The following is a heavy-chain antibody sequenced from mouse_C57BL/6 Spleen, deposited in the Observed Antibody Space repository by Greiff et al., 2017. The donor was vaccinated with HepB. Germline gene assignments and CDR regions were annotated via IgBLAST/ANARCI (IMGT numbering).Heavy chain of an antibody. Sequence: QVQLQQPGAELVKPGASVKLSCKASGYTFTSYWMQWVKQRPGQGLEWIGEIDPSDSYTNYNQKFKGKATLTVDTSSSTAYMQLSSLTSEDSAVYYFASGGRGITTVVARDWYFDVWGTGTTVTVSS. CDR1: GYTFTSYW. CDR2: IDPSDSYT. J-gene: IGHJ1*03. CDR3: ASGGRGITTVVARDWYFDV. V-gene: IGHV1-50*01. D-gene: IGHD1-1*01.